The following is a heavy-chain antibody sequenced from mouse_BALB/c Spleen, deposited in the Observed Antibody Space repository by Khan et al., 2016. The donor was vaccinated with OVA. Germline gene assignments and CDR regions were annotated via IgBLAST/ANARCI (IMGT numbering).Heavy chain of an antibody. Sequence: EVELVESGGGLVQPGGSLKLSCATSGFNFSDYYMYWVRQTPEKRLEWVAYISNRGSTTYYPDTVRGRFTLSRDNAKNTLYLQMSRLKSEDTAMYYCAREGDDGGLAYWGQGTLVTVSA. V-gene: IGHV5-12*02. CDR1: GFNFSDYY. CDR3: AREGDDGGLAY. D-gene: IGHD2-3*01. J-gene: IGHJ3*01. CDR2: ISNRGSTT.